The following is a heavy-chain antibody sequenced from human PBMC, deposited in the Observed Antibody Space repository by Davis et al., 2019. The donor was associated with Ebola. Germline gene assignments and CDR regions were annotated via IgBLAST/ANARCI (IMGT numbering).Heavy chain of an antibody. J-gene: IGHJ6*04. V-gene: IGHV3-30*12. CDR1: GYTFSSYG. CDR3: AKSALSFGVVKYHYGMDV. CDR2: ISYDGSNK. Sequence: GESLKISCAASGYTFSSYGMHWVRPASAKVLERVAVISYDGSNKYYADSVKGRLTISRDNSKKTLYLQMNSLRAEDTAVYYCAKSALSFGVVKYHYGMDVWGKGTTVTVSS. D-gene: IGHD3-3*01.